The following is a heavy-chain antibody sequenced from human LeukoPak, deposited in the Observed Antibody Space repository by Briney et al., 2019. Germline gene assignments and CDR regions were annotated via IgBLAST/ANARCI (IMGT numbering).Heavy chain of an antibody. V-gene: IGHV4-34*01. D-gene: IGHD2-8*02. CDR1: GGSFSGYY. CDR2: INHSGST. J-gene: IGHJ4*02. Sequence: SETLSLTCAVYGGSFSGYYWSWIRQPPGKGLEWIGEINHSGSTNYNPSLKSRVTISVDTSKNQFSLKLSSVTAADTAVYYCARGPLGLGGVSDYWGQGTLVTISS. CDR3: ARGPLGLGGVSDY.